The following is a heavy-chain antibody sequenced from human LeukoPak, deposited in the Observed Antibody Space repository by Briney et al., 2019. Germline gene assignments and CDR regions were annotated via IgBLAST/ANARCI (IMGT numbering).Heavy chain of an antibody. J-gene: IGHJ4*02. CDR2: IKQDGSVE. CDR3: VRDPLDY. Sequence: GGSLRLSCAVSGFTITNYWMSWVRQAPGKGLEWVASIKQDGSVEFYVDSVKGRFSISRDSAKNSLYLPMNSLRDEDTAVYYCVRDPLDYWGQGTLVTVSS. V-gene: IGHV3-7*01. CDR1: GFTITNYW.